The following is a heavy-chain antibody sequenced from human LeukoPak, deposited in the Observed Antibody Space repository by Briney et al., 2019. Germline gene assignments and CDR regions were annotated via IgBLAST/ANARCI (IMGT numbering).Heavy chain of an antibody. Sequence: GGSLRLSCTGSGDSFTRHTMNWVRRAPGKGLEWISYISSSGSPIYYADSVKGRFSISRDNARTSLYLQMNSLRADDTAVYYCAKNGVYCDVHCPADSWGQGTLVTVSS. V-gene: IGHV3-48*01. D-gene: IGHD2-21*02. J-gene: IGHJ5*01. CDR1: GDSFTRHT. CDR2: ISSSGSPI. CDR3: AKNGVYCDVHCPADS.